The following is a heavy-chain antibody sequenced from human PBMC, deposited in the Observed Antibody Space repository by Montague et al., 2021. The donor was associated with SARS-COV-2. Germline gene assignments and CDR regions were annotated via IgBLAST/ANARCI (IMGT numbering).Heavy chain of an antibody. V-gene: IGHV4-39*02. CDR3: ARLWDFYGSGSYKNSWFDP. CDR1: AGSISTNSYY. CDR2: ISYSGST. Sequence: SETLSLTCTVSAGSISTNSYYWAWIRQPPGNFLEWIGSISYSGSTYFNPSLESRLTMSVDTSKNHFSLKLSSVTAADTAVYYCARLWDFYGSGSYKNSWFDPWGQGTRVTVSS. D-gene: IGHD3-10*01. J-gene: IGHJ5*02.